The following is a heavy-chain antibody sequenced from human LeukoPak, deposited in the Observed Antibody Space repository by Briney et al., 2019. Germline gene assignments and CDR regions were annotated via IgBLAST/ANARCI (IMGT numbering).Heavy chain of an antibody. CDR3: AKQDGYSYGYFDY. V-gene: IGHV3-23*01. Sequence: GGSLRLSCAASGFTFSSYAMSWVRQAPGKGLEWVSAISGSGGSTYYADSVKGRFTISRDNSKNTLYLQMNSLRAEDTAVHYCAKQDGYSYGYFDYWGQGTLVTVSS. CDR2: ISGSGGST. D-gene: IGHD5-18*01. CDR1: GFTFSSYA. J-gene: IGHJ4*02.